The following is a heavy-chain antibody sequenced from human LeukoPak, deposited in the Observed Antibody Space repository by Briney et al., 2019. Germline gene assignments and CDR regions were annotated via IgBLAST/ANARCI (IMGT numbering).Heavy chain of an antibody. CDR2: INPNSGGT. CDR1: GYTFTGYY. D-gene: IGHD3-22*01. V-gene: IGHV1-2*06. CDR3: ARAGVGVSYYCDSSGYD. Sequence: ASVKVSCKASGYTFTGYYMHWVRQAPGQGLEWMGRINPNSGGTNYAQKFQGRVTMTRDTSISTAYMELSRLRSDDTAVYYCARAGVGVSYYCDSSGYDWGQGTLVTVSS. J-gene: IGHJ4*02.